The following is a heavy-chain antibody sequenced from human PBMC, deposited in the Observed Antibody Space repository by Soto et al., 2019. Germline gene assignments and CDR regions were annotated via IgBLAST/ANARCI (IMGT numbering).Heavy chain of an antibody. CDR2: INPNSGGT. CDR3: ARGYCSGGSCYLYYYYGMDV. CDR1: GYTFTGYY. V-gene: IGHV1-2*02. J-gene: IGHJ6*02. D-gene: IGHD2-15*01. Sequence: ASVKVSCKASGYTFTGYYMHWVLQAPGQGLEWMGWINPNSGGTNYAQKFQGRVTMTRDTSIGTAYMELSRLRSDDTAVYYCARGYCSGGSCYLYYYYGMDVWGQGTTVTVSS.